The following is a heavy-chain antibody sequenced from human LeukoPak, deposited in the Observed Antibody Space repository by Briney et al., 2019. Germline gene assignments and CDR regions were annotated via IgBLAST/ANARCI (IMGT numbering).Heavy chain of an antibody. Sequence: AASVKVSCKASGYTFTSYGISWVRQAPGQGLEWMGWISAYNGNTNYAQKLQGRVTMTTDTSTSTAYMELRSLRSDDTAVYYCARTRRITMPYARVGWFDPWGQGTLVTVSS. CDR2: ISAYNGNT. CDR3: ARTRRITMPYARVGWFDP. D-gene: IGHD3-10*01. CDR1: GYTFTSYG. V-gene: IGHV1-18*01. J-gene: IGHJ5*02.